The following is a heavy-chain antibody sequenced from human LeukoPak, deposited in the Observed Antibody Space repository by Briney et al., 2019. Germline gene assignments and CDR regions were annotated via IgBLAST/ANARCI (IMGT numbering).Heavy chain of an antibody. CDR3: ARGGRIRGYSYGSGSYYNY. Sequence: KTSETLSLTCTVSGGSISSSSYYWGWIRQPPGKGLEWIGSIYYSGSTYYNPSLKSRVTISVDTSKNQFSLKLSSVTAADTAVYYCARGGRIRGYSYGSGSYYNYWGQGTLVTVSS. J-gene: IGHJ4*02. V-gene: IGHV4-39*07. D-gene: IGHD3-10*01. CDR1: GGSISSSSYY. CDR2: IYYSGST.